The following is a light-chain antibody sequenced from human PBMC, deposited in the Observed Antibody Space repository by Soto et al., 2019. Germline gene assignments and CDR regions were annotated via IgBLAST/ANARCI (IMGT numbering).Light chain of an antibody. CDR2: DAS. V-gene: IGKV3-11*01. CDR1: QSVRPN. Sequence: EVVLTQSPATLSLSPGKRATLSYRATQSVRPNLACSQRKPGQAPRLLIYDASKRAPGIPARFSGSGSGTDFTLTISSLEPDDFSIYYCQQRNNWPVTFGQGTPLEI. CDR3: QQRNNWPVT. J-gene: IGKJ5*01.